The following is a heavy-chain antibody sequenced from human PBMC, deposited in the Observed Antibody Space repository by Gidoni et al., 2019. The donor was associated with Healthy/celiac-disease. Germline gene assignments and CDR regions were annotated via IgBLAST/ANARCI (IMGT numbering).Heavy chain of an antibody. V-gene: IGHV1-69*01. Sequence: QVQLVQSGAEVKKPGSSVKVSCKASGGTFSSYAISWVRQAPGPGLEWMGGIIPIFGTANYAQKFQGRVTITADESTSTAYMELSSLRSEDTAVYYCARGGIAVAGTYVEYYGMDVWGQGTTVTVSS. D-gene: IGHD6-19*01. J-gene: IGHJ6*02. CDR2: IIPIFGTA. CDR1: GGTFSSYA. CDR3: ARGGIAVAGTYVEYYGMDV.